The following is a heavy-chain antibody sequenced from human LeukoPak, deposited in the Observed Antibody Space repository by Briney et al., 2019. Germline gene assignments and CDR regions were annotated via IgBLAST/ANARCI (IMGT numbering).Heavy chain of an antibody. J-gene: IGHJ5*02. CDR3: ARALGYCSGGSCYSPWFDP. Sequence: ASVKVSCKASGYTFTGYYMHWVRQAPGQGREGMGWINPNSGGTNYAQKFQGWVTMTRDTSISTAYMELSRLRSDDTAVYYCARALGYCSGGSCYSPWFDPWGQGTLVTVSS. CDR2: INPNSGGT. CDR1: GYTFTGYY. D-gene: IGHD2-15*01. V-gene: IGHV1-2*04.